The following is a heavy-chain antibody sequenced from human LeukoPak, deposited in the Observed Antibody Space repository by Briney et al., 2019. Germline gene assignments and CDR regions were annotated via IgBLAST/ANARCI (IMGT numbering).Heavy chain of an antibody. CDR3: ARDLAARLDY. D-gene: IGHD6-6*01. V-gene: IGHV3-33*01. CDR1: GFTFSSYA. J-gene: IGHJ4*02. CDR2: IWYDGSIK. Sequence: GGSLRLSCAASGFTFSSYAMHWVRHAPGKGLECVAVIWYDGSIKYYADSVTGRFTISRDNSKNTLYLQMNSLRAEDTAVYYCARDLAARLDYWGQGTLVTVSS.